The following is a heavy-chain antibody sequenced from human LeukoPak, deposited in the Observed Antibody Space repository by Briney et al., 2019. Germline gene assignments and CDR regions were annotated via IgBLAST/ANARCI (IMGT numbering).Heavy chain of an antibody. V-gene: IGHV3-23*01. CDR3: AKDGTLYYDYVWGSYRGYYFDY. CDR2: ISGSGGST. D-gene: IGHD3-16*02. Sequence: GGSLRLSCAASGFTFSSYAMSWVRQAPGKGREWVSAISGSGGSTYYADSVKGRFTISRDNSKNTLYLQMNSLRAEDTAVYYCAKDGTLYYDYVWGSYRGYYFDYWGQGTLVTVSS. CDR1: GFTFSSYA. J-gene: IGHJ4*02.